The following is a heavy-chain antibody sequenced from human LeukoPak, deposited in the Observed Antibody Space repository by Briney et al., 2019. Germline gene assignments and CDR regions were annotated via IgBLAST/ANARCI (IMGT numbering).Heavy chain of an antibody. J-gene: IGHJ6*03. CDR1: GFTFSSYS. V-gene: IGHV3-21*01. D-gene: IGHD6-13*01. CDR3: ARGSAAAGDNYYYYYMDV. CDR2: ISSSSSYI. Sequence: GGSLRLSCAASGFTFSSYSMNWVRQAPGKGLEWVSSISSSSSYIYYADSVKGRFTISRDNAKNSLYLQMNSLRAEDTAVYYCARGSAAAGDNYYYYYMDVWGKGTTVTVSS.